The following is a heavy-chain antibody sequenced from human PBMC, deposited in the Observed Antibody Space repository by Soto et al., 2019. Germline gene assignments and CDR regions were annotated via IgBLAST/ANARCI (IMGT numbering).Heavy chain of an antibody. V-gene: IGHV3-23*01. CDR2: IRSSGDRT. Sequence: GGSLRLSCAASGFTFSSYAMSWVRQAPGKGLEWVSVIRSSGDRTYYADSVKGRFTISRDNSKNTLYMQMNSLRAEDTAVYYCARAPSLDNWNLMFDPWGQGTLVTVSS. CDR1: GFTFSSYA. CDR3: ARAPSLDNWNLMFDP. D-gene: IGHD1-7*01. J-gene: IGHJ5*02.